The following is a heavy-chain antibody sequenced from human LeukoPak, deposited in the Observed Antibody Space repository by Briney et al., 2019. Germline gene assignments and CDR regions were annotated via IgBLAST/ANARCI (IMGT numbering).Heavy chain of an antibody. J-gene: IGHJ4*02. CDR1: GFTFSSYA. V-gene: IGHV3-30-3*01. CDR2: ISYDGNNK. Sequence: QPGGSLRLSCAAYGFTFSSYAMHSVRQAPGKGLEWVAVISYDGNNKYYADSVKGRFTISRDNSKNTLYLQRNSLRAGDTAVYYCARDSADDSSGYNHDYWGQGTLVTVSS. CDR3: ARDSADDSSGYNHDY. D-gene: IGHD3-22*01.